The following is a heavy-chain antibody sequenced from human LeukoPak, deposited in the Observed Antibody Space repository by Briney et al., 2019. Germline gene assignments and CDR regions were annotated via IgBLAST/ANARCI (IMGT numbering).Heavy chain of an antibody. CDR3: ARKYYYGMDV. J-gene: IGHJ6*02. V-gene: IGHV3-7*01. CDR2: MKYDGSEK. Sequence: GGSLRLSCAASGFTFSSYWMSWVRQAPGKGLEWVANMKYDGSEKYSVDSVKGRFTTSRDNARNSLYLQMNSLRAEDTAVYYCARKYYYGMDVWGQGTTVTVSS. CDR1: GFTFSSYW.